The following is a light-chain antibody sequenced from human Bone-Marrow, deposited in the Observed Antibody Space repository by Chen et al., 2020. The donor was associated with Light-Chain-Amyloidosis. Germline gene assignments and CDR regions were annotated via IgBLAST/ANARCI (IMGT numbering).Light chain of an antibody. CDR3: SSYTITNTLV. CDR2: ELT. J-gene: IGLJ1*01. CDR1: SSDVGGDNH. V-gene: IGLV2-14*01. Sequence: QSALTQPASASGSPGQSITISCTGTSSDVGGDNHVSWYQQHPDKAPKLMIYELTNRPSWVPDRFSGSKSDNTATLTISGIQTEDEADYFCSSYTITNTLVFGSGTRVTVL.